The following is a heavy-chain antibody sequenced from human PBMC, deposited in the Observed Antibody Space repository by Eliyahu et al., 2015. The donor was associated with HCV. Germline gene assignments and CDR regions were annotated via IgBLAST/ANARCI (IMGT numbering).Heavy chain of an antibody. CDR3: AKEGEAAVDYYYYGMDV. J-gene: IGHJ6*02. Sequence: QVQVVESGGGVVQPGRSLRLSCAASGFTFKSXGMHWVRQAPGKGLDWVAVISYDGNNKFFADSVKGRFTISRDNSKNTLYLQMNSLRVEDTAVYYCAKEGEAAVDYYYYGMDVWGQGTTVTVSS. CDR1: GFTFKSXG. D-gene: IGHD2-15*01. CDR2: ISYDGNNK. V-gene: IGHV3-30*18.